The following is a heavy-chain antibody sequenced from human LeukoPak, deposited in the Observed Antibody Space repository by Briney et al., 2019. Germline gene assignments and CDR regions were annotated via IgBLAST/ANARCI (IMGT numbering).Heavy chain of an antibody. Sequence: GGSLRLSCVASGFTFSNLAMGWVRQAPGQGLEWVSVISDSGGTTYYADSVKGRFTISRDNSRNTLYLQMNSLRVEDTAVYYCAKDARRSSGWYFFDHWGQGTLVTVSS. CDR1: GFTFSNLA. CDR3: AKDARRSSGWYFFDH. J-gene: IGHJ4*02. CDR2: ISDSGGTT. V-gene: IGHV3-23*01. D-gene: IGHD6-19*01.